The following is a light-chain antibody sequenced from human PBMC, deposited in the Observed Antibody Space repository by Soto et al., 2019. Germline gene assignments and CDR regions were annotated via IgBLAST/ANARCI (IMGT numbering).Light chain of an antibody. CDR2: TDN. Sequence: QSVLTQPPSASGTPGQRVTISCSGSSSNIGRNTVNWYQQLPKTAPKLLIHTDNQRPSGVPDQFSGSKAGTSASLAISGLQSEDEANYFCAAWDDSLNGWVFGGGTKVTVL. CDR1: SSNIGRNT. V-gene: IGLV1-44*01. CDR3: AAWDDSLNGWV. J-gene: IGLJ3*02.